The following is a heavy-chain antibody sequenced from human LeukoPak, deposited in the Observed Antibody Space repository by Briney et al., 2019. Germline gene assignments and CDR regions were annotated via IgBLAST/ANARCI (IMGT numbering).Heavy chain of an antibody. CDR2: IYHSGST. V-gene: IGHV4-30-2*01. CDR1: GGSISSGGYY. J-gene: IGHJ3*02. Sequence: ASETLSLTCTVSGGSISSGGYYWSWIRQPPGKGLEWIGYIYHSGSTYYSQSLKSRVTISVDRSKNQFSLKLSSVTAADTAVYYCASADSSSWYRAFDIWGQGTMVTVSS. CDR3: ASADSSSWYRAFDI. D-gene: IGHD6-13*01.